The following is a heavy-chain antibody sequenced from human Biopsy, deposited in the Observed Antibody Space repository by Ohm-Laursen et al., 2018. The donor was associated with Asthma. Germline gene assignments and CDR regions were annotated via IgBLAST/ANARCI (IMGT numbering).Heavy chain of an antibody. CDR3: ARERMFFYDSSGYGAFVI. J-gene: IGHJ3*02. CDR2: ISYTGTT. D-gene: IGHD3-22*01. CDR1: GDSSNGGGYS. V-gene: IGHV4-31*03. Sequence: SQTLSLTCTVSGDSSNGGGYSWTWIRQLPGKGLEWIGYISYTGTTYYNPSLKSRISMTVDTSKIQFSLKLSSVTAADTAIYYCARERMFFYDSSGYGAFVIWGQGTLVTVSS.